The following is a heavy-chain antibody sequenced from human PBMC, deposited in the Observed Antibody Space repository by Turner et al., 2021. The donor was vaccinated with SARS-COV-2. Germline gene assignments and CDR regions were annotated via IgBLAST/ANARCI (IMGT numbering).Heavy chain of an antibody. V-gene: IGHV3-33*01. J-gene: IGHJ4*02. D-gene: IGHD6-19*01. Sequence: QVQLVESGGGVVQPGRSLGLSCAASGFTFSSYGMHWVRQAPGKGLEWVAFIWYDGSNKYYADSVKGRFTISRDNSKNTLYLQMNSLRAEDTAVYYCARDKGEGSSGWLIPSGSYYFDYWGQGTLVTVSS. CDR2: IWYDGSNK. CDR3: ARDKGEGSSGWLIPSGSYYFDY. CDR1: GFTFSSYG.